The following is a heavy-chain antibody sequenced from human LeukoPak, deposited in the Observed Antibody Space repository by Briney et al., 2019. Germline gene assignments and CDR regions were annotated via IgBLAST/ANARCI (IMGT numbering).Heavy chain of an antibody. V-gene: IGHV3-21*01. J-gene: IGHJ6*03. CDR3: AKGIDRYYYYYMDV. D-gene: IGHD3-22*01. Sequence: GGSLRLSCAASGFTLSSYSMNWVRQAPGKGLEWVSSISSSSSYIYYADSVKGRFTISRDNAKNSLYLQMNSLRAEDTAVYSCAKGIDRYYYYYMDVWGQGTTVTVSS. CDR1: GFTLSSYS. CDR2: ISSSSSYI.